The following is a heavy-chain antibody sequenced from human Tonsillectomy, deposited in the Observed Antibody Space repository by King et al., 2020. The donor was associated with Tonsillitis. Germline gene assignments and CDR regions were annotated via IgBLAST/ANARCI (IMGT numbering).Heavy chain of an antibody. Sequence: MQLQESGPGLVKPSETLSLTCTVSGGSISSSNYYWGWIRQPPGKGLEWIATIYYSGSTYYNPSLKSRVTISVDSSKNEFSLKLSSVTAADTAVYRHYYYYMDVWGKGTTVTVSS. CDR3: YYYYMDV. CDR1: GGSISSSNYY. V-gene: IGHV4-39*01. CDR2: IYYSGST. J-gene: IGHJ6*03.